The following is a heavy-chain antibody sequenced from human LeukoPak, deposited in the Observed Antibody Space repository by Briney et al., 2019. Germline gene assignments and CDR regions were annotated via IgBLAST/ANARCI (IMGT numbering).Heavy chain of an antibody. CDR2: INSDGSST. D-gene: IGHD3-10*01. CDR3: ARGHYDASGSYPSVDY. CDR1: GFTFSRYW. Sequence: PGGSLRLSCAASGFTFSRYWMHWVRQDPGKGLVWVSRINSDGSSTTYADSVKGRFTISRDNAKNTVYLQMNSLRVEDTAIYYCARGHYDASGSYPSVDYWGQGTLVTVSS. V-gene: IGHV3-74*01. J-gene: IGHJ4*02.